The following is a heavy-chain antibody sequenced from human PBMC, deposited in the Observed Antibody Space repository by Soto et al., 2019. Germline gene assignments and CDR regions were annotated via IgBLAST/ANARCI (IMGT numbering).Heavy chain of an antibody. Sequence: SVKVSCKASGGTFSSYAISWVRQAPGQGLEWMGGIIPIFGTANYAQKFQGRVTITADESTSTAYMELSSLRSEDTAVYYCARDDAPGVVVTAHSGFDYWGQGTLVTVSS. CDR1: GGTFSSYA. CDR3: ARDDAPGVVVTAHSGFDY. J-gene: IGHJ4*02. V-gene: IGHV1-69*13. D-gene: IGHD2-21*02. CDR2: IIPIFGTA.